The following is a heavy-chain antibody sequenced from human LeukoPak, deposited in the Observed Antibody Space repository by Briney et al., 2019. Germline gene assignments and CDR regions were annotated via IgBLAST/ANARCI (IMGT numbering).Heavy chain of an antibody. CDR1: GFTFSSYN. D-gene: IGHD2-2*01. V-gene: IGHV3-48*02. Sequence: GGSLRLSCATSGFTFSSYNMNWVRQAPGKGLEWVSFISSNGKTIHYADSVKGRFTISRDNAKNSLYLQMDSLRDDDTAVYYCARDSRPFYCSSTSCYGPYYYYGMDVWGQGTTVTVSS. CDR2: ISSNGKTI. CDR3: ARDSRPFYCSSTSCYGPYYYYGMDV. J-gene: IGHJ6*02.